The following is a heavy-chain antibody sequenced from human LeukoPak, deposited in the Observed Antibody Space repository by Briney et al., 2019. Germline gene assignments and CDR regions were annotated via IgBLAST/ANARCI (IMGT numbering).Heavy chain of an antibody. Sequence: GGSLRLSCAASGFTFSSYAMHWVRQAPGKGLEYVSAISSNGGSTYYANSVKGRFTISRDNSKNTPYLQMGSLRAEDMAVYYCARGGDLISPRYYYYGMDVWGQGTTVTVSS. V-gene: IGHV3-64*01. J-gene: IGHJ6*02. CDR3: ARGGDLISPRYYYYGMDV. CDR2: ISSNGGST. CDR1: GFTFSSYA. D-gene: IGHD3-16*01.